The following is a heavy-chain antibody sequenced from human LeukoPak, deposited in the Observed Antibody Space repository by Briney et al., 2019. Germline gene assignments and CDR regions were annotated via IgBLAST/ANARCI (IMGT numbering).Heavy chain of an antibody. CDR2: IRYDGSNK. V-gene: IGHV3-30*02. J-gene: IGHJ6*03. CDR3: AKQYYGSGSYSPVAYYYYYMDA. D-gene: IGHD3-10*01. CDR1: GFTFSSYG. Sequence: GGSLRLSCAASGFTFSSYGMHWVRQAPGKGLEWVAFIRYDGSNKYYADSVKGRFTISRDNSKNTLYLQMNSLRAEDTAVYYCAKQYYGSGSYSPVAYYYYYMDAWGKGTTVTISS.